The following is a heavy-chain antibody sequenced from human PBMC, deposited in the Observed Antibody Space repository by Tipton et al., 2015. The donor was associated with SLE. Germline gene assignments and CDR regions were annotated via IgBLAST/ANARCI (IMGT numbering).Heavy chain of an antibody. CDR1: GGTFSSYT. D-gene: IGHD6-19*01. Sequence: QSGAEVKKPGSSVKVSCKASGGTFSSYTISWVRQAPGQGLEWMGIINPSGGSTSYAQKFQGRVTMTRDTSTSTVYMELSSLRSEDTAVYYCARGRIAVAAFVFDYWGQGTLVTVSS. J-gene: IGHJ4*02. V-gene: IGHV1-46*01. CDR3: ARGRIAVAAFVFDY. CDR2: INPSGGST.